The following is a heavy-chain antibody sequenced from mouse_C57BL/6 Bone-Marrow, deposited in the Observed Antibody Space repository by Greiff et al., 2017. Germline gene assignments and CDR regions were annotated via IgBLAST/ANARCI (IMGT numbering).Heavy chain of an antibody. J-gene: IGHJ4*01. V-gene: IGHV5-12*01. Sequence: EVQLVESGGGLVQPGGSLKLSCAASGFTFSDYYMYWVRQTPEKRLESVAYISNGGGSTYYPDTVKGRFTISRDNAKNTLYLQMSRLKSEDTAMYYCARQGSFAMDYWGQGTSVTVSS. CDR1: GFTFSDYY. D-gene: IGHD1-1*02. CDR2: ISNGGGST. CDR3: ARQGSFAMDY.